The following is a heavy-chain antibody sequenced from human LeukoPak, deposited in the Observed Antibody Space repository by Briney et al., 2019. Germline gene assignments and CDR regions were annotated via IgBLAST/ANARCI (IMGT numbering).Heavy chain of an antibody. CDR1: GGSISSSSYY. V-gene: IGHV4-39*07. D-gene: IGHD6-19*01. J-gene: IGHJ4*02. Sequence: SETLSLTCTVSGGSISSSSYYWGWIRQPPGKGLEWIGEINHSGSTNYNPSLKSRVTISVDTSKNQFSLKLSSVTAADTAVYYCARARRPVAGSYFDYWGQGTLVTVSS. CDR2: INHSGST. CDR3: ARARRPVAGSYFDY.